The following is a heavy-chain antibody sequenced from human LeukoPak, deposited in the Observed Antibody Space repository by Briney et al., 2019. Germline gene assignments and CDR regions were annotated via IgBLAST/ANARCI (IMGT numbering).Heavy chain of an antibody. CDR1: GFTFSTYD. V-gene: IGHV3-13*01. CDR3: AREACNGNSCYLLDY. D-gene: IGHD2-15*01. J-gene: IGHJ4*02. CDR2: ITSAGDR. Sequence: GGSLRLSCAASGFTFSTYDMHWVRQATGKGLEWVSTITSAGDRYYPGSVKGRFTISRQNAKNSLYLQMDSLRAGDTAVYYCAREACNGNSCYLLDYWGQGTLVTVSS.